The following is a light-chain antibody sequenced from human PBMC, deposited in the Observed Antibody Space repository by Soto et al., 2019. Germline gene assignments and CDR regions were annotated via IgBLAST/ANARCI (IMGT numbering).Light chain of an antibody. J-gene: IGKJ4*01. CDR3: QQYSTSRLS. CDR1: QSVTSSY. Sequence: ETGLTQSPGTLSLSPGERATLSCRASQSVTSSYLAWYQQKPGQAPRLLISGASSRATGIPDRFSGSGSGTDFTLTISRLEPEDFALYYCQQYSTSRLSFGGGTKAEIK. CDR2: GAS. V-gene: IGKV3-20*01.